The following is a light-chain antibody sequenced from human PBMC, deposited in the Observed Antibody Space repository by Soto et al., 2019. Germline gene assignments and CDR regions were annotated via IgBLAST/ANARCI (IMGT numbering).Light chain of an antibody. CDR3: QQYDSFSPLT. CDR1: QTISSW. J-gene: IGKJ4*01. CDR2: DAS. Sequence: VEDRRTSTGQGSQTISSWLAWYQQKPGKAPKLLIYDASTLEGGVPSRFSGSGSGTDFTLTINSLQPDAFGTYYCQQYDSFSPLTFGGGTKVDI. V-gene: IGKV1-5*01.